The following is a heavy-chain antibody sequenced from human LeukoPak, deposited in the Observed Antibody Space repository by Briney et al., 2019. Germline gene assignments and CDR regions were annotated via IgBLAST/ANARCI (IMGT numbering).Heavy chain of an antibody. D-gene: IGHD1-26*01. J-gene: IGHJ4*02. CDR2: ISGSGGIP. V-gene: IGHV3-23*01. Sequence: GGSLRLSCAASGFTFSSYAMSWVRQASGKGLEWVSAISGSGGIPYYADSVKGRFTISRDNSKNTLYLQMNSLGAEDTAVYYCARNYSGSYHIDYWGQGTLVTVSS. CDR1: GFTFSSYA. CDR3: ARNYSGSYHIDY.